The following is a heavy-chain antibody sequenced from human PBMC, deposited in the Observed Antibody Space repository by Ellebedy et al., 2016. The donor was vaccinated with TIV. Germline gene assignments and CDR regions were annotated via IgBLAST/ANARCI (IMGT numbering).Heavy chain of an antibody. D-gene: IGHD6-19*01. CDR1: GYSFTNYW. CDR3: ARQEDSGCFDP. J-gene: IGHJ5*02. CDR2: IGPSDSYT. V-gene: IGHV5-10-1*01. Sequence: GESLKISCKGSGYSFTNYWITWVRQMPGKGLEWMGRIGPSDSYTNYSPSFQGHVTISADKSVSTAYLQWSSLKASDTAIYYCARQEDSGCFDPWGQGTPVTVSS.